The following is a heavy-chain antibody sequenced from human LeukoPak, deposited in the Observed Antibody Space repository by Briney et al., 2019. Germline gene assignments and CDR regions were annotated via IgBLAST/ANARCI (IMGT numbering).Heavy chain of an antibody. V-gene: IGHV3-13*01. Sequence: PGGSLRLSCTASGFTLGGRDMHWVRQTTGDGLEWVAAVSAGHHAFYAGSVKGRFTVSREDAKNSLYLQMNSLRAGDTAVYYCVREARGYHYTYFDYWGQGSLVTVSS. CDR2: VSAGHHA. J-gene: IGHJ4*02. CDR3: VREARGYHYTYFDY. CDR1: GFTLGGRD. D-gene: IGHD5-18*01.